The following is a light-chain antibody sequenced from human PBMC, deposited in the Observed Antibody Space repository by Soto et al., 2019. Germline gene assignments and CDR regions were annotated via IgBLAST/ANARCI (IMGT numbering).Light chain of an antibody. CDR1: QSVSSN. J-gene: IGKJ4*01. CDR2: GAS. CDR3: QQYNNWPPT. Sequence: EIVMTQSPATLSVSPGERATLSCRASQSVSSNLAWYQQKPGQAPRLLIYGASTRATGIPARFSGSGSGTEFPLTISSLQSEDFAVYYCQQYNNWPPTFGGGTKVEIK. V-gene: IGKV3-15*01.